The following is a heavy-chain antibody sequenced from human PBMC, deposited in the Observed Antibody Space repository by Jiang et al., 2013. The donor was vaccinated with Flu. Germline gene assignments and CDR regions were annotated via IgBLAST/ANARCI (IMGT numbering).Heavy chain of an antibody. CDR1: GGSISSYY. Sequence: GSGLVKPSETLSLTCTVSGGSISSYYWSWIRQPPGKGLEWIGYIYYSGSTNYNPSLKSRVTISVDTSKNQFSLKLSSVTAADTAVYYCARQVTATLIDYWGQGTLVTVSS. J-gene: IGHJ4*02. V-gene: IGHV4-59*08. CDR3: ARQVTATLIDY. D-gene: IGHD2-21*02. CDR2: IYYSGST.